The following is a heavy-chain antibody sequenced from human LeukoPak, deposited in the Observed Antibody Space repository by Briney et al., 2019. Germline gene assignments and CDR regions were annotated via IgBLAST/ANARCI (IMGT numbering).Heavy chain of an antibody. CDR3: ARNNGMDV. Sequence: GGSLRLSCAASGFTFSDYWMQWVRQAPGKGLEWVANIKQDGSKKYYVDSVKGRFTISRDNAKNSLYLQMSSLRAEDTAVYYCARNNGMDVWGQGTTVIVSS. V-gene: IGHV3-7*03. CDR1: GFTFSDYW. CDR2: IKQDGSKK. J-gene: IGHJ6*02.